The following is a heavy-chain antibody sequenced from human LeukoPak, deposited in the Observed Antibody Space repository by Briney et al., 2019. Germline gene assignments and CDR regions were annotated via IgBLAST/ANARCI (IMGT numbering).Heavy chain of an antibody. J-gene: IGHJ4*02. Sequence: PGGSLRLSCAASGFTFRNYAMHWVRQAPGKGLEWVAVIWYDGSDKYCADSVKGRFTISRDNSKNTLYLQMNSLRAEDTAVYYCARDSSTGWTLDYWGQGTLVTVSS. CDR2: IWYDGSDK. CDR3: ARDSSTGWTLDY. V-gene: IGHV3-33*08. CDR1: GFTFRNYA. D-gene: IGHD6-19*01.